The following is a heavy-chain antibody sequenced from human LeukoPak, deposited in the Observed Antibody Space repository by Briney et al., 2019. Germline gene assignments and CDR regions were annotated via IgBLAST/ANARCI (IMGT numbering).Heavy chain of an antibody. Sequence: GASVKVSCKASGGTDSNYAVTWLRQAPGQGLEWKGGIIPIFSATNYAQKFQGRLTISADDSTSTAYMELSSLRSEDTAVYYCARWAGHCSSTSCYERPFDYWGQGTLVTVSS. CDR3: ARWAGHCSSTSCYERPFDY. CDR2: IIPIFSAT. D-gene: IGHD2-2*01. CDR1: GGTDSNYA. J-gene: IGHJ4*02. V-gene: IGHV1-69*13.